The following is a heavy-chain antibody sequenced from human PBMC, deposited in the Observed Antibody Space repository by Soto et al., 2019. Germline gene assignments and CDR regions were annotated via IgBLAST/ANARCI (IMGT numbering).Heavy chain of an antibody. CDR1: GFTFRSYA. J-gene: IGHJ5*02. Sequence: GGSLKLSCAASGFTFRSYAMSWARQAPGKGLEWVSSLLRSGSSTYYADSVKGRFTISSDISANSLYLQMDSLRAEDTAVYYCAKDAVSGDGVWLLDSWGQGTVVTVSS. D-gene: IGHD4-17*01. CDR3: AKDAVSGDGVWLLDS. V-gene: IGHV3-23*01. CDR2: LLRSGSST.